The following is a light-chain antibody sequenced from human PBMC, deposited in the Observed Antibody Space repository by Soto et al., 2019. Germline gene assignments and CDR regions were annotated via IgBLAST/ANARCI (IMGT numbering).Light chain of an antibody. CDR2: AAS. J-gene: IGKJ2*01. CDR1: QGIRND. V-gene: IGKV1-6*01. CDR3: LQDYNYPRT. Sequence: AIQMTQSPSSLSASVGDRVTITCRASQGIRNDLGWYQQKPGKAPKLLIYAASSLQSGVPSRFSGXGSXXDFXLTISSLQPEDFATYYCLQDYNYPRTFGQGTKLEIK.